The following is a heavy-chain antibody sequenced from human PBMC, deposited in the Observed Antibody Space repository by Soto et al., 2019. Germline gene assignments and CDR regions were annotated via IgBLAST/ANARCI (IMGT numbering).Heavy chain of an antibody. J-gene: IGHJ4*02. D-gene: IGHD5-18*01. CDR3: ARAGSAMVPLDH. CDR1: GGSISSYF. V-gene: IGHV4-59*01. Sequence: SETLSLTCTVSGGSISSYFWSRIRQPPGKGLEWIGYIDYSGNTNYNPSLKSRVTISVDTSKNQLSLKVTSVTAADTALYYCARAGSAMVPLDHWGQGSLVTVS. CDR2: IDYSGNT.